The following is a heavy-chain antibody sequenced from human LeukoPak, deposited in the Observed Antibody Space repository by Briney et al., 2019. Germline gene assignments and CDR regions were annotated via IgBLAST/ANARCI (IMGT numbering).Heavy chain of an antibody. CDR2: IRYDGSNK. CDR1: GFTFSSYG. D-gene: IGHD3-3*01. J-gene: IGHJ5*02. CDR3: ARDRDYDFWSGYPWFDP. V-gene: IGHV3-33*01. Sequence: GGSLRLSCAASGFTFSSYGMHWVRQAPGKGLEWVAVIRYDGSNKYYADSVKGRFTISRDNSKNTLYLQMNSLRAEDTAVCYCARDRDYDFWSGYPWFDPWGQGTLVTVSS.